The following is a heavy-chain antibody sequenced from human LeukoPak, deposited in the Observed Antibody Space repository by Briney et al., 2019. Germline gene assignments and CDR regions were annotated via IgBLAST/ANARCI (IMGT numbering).Heavy chain of an antibody. V-gene: IGHV4-39*01. CDR2: IYYSGST. J-gene: IGHJ6*03. D-gene: IGHD2/OR15-2a*01. Sequence: SETLSLTCTVSGGSISSSSYYWGWIRQPPGKVLEWIGSIYYSGSTYYNPSLKSRVTISVDTSNNQFSLKLSSVTAADTAVYYCARIRVILYYYYYMDVWGKGATVTVSS. CDR3: ARIRVILYYYYYMDV. CDR1: GGSISSSSYY.